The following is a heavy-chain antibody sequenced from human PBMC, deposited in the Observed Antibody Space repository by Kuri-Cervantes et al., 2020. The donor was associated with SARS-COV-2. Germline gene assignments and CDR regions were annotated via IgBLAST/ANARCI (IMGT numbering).Heavy chain of an antibody. D-gene: IGHD5-18*01. V-gene: IGHV4-39*06. J-gene: IGHJ3*02. CDR2: IYHSGST. CDR3: ARWGYSRGAFDI. CDR1: GGSISSGGYY. Sequence: SETLSLTCTVSGGSISSGGYYWSWIRQHPGKGLEWFGSIYHSGSTYYNPSLKSRVTISVDTSNNQFPLKLSSVTAADTAVYYCARWGYSRGAFDIWGQGTMVTVSS.